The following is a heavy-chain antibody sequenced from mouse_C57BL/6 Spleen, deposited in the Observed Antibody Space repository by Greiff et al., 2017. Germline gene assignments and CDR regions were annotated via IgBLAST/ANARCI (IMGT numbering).Heavy chain of an antibody. Sequence: EVQGVESGEGLVKPGGSLKLSCAASGFTFSSYAMSWVGRTPEKRLEWVAYISSGGDYIYYADTVKGRFTISRDNARNTLYLQMSSLKSEDTAMYYCTRNYYGSSYGWFAYWGQGTLVTVSA. J-gene: IGHJ3*01. V-gene: IGHV5-9-1*02. CDR3: TRNYYGSSYGWFAY. CDR1: GFTFSSYA. D-gene: IGHD1-1*01. CDR2: ISSGGDYI.